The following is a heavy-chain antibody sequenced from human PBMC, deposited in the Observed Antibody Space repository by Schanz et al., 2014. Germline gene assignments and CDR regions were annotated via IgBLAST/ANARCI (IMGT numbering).Heavy chain of an antibody. V-gene: IGHV3-66*01. CDR3: ARDEGKDGYNLAFDV. CDR1: GFTFTGHW. CDR2: LYIRST. D-gene: IGHD5-12*01. J-gene: IGHJ3*01. Sequence: VQVAESGGGLVLPGGSLRLSCAASGFTFTGHWMSWVRQAPGKGLECVSILYIRSTYYADSVKGRFTISRDNSKNMVFLQMNSLRVEDTAIYYCARDEGKDGYNLAFDVWGQGTLVTVSS.